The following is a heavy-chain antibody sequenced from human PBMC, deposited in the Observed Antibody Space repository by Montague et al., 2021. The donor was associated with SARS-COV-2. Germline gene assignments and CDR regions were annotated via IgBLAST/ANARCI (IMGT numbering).Heavy chain of an antibody. D-gene: IGHD3-3*01. Sequence: SETLSLTCAVSGESMTRSWWTWVRQPPGQRLQWIGEIFHDGTSRSNYNPALKSRVTMSVDTSKNQFSLKLSSVTAADTAVYYCARLARGEYYDFWSGSHEYPHYYYGMDVWGQGTTVPVSS. CDR1: GESMTRSW. J-gene: IGHJ6*02. V-gene: IGHV4-4*02. CDR3: ARLARGEYYDFWSGSHEYPHYYYGMDV. CDR2: IFHDGTS.